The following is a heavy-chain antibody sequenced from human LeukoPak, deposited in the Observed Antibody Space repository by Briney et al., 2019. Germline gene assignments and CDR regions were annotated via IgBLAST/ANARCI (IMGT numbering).Heavy chain of an antibody. Sequence: PSETLSLTCTVSGGSIRSYYWSWIRQPAGKGLEWIGRIYTSGSTNYNPSLESRVTMSVDTSQNQFSLRLTSVTAADTAVYYCARDSRASYYYYMDVWGKGTTVTVSS. J-gene: IGHJ6*03. CDR3: ARDSRASYYYYMDV. D-gene: IGHD2-2*01. CDR1: GGSIRSYY. V-gene: IGHV4-4*07. CDR2: IYTSGST.